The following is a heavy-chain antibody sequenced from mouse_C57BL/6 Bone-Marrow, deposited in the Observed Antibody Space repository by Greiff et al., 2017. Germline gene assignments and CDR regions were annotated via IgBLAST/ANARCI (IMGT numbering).Heavy chain of an antibody. V-gene: IGHV1-18*01. J-gene: IGHJ4*01. Sequence: EVQLQQSGPELVKPGASVKIPCKASGYTFTDYNMDWVKQSHGKSLEWIGDINPNNGGTIYNQKFKGKATLTVDKSSSTAYLELRRLTSADTAVYYCARGVIKGRDYTAMDYWGQGTSVTVSS. CDR1: GYTFTDYN. CDR3: ARGVIKGRDYTAMDY. CDR2: INPNNGGT.